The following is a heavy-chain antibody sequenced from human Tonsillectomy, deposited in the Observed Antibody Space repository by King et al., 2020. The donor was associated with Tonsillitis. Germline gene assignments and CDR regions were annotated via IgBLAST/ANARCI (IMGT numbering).Heavy chain of an antibody. J-gene: IGHJ3*02. V-gene: IGHV1-18*01. CDR2: VSPKNGNT. Sequence: QLVQSGAEVKKPGASVKVSCKASGYTFTSYGISWVRQAPGQGLEWVGWVSPKNGNTKNAQKVQGRVTMSTETSTSTAYMELRSLRSDDTAVYYCARDMYYRDSRDYYSSRAFDIWGQGTMVTVSS. D-gene: IGHD3-22*01. CDR3: ARDMYYRDSRDYYSSRAFDI. CDR1: GYTFTSYG.